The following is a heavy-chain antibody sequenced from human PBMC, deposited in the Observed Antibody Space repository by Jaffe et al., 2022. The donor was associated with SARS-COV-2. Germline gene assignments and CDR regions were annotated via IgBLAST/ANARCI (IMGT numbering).Heavy chain of an antibody. D-gene: IGHD4-17*01. CDR1: GFTFNTAW. J-gene: IGHJ4*02. CDR2: IKSKTDGGTT. Sequence: EVQLMESGGGLVKPGGSLRLSCAASGFTFNTAWMSWVRQAPGKGFEWVGRIKSKTDGGTTDYAAPVKGRFTISRDDSKNTLYLQMNSLKTEDTAVYYCTAEYYGDYHYWGQGTLVTVSS. CDR3: TAEYYGDYHY. V-gene: IGHV3-15*01.